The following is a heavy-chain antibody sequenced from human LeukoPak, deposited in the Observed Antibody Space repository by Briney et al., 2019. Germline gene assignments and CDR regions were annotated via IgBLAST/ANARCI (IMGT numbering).Heavy chain of an antibody. CDR1: GFTFSRYG. CDR3: AKDRYRVTSMAEYFDC. D-gene: IGHD2/OR15-2a*01. Sequence: AGGSVRLSCAASGFTFSRYGIQWVRQARGKALEWVADISYDGGNKYYADSVKGRFTISRDNSQSTMYLEMNSLRPEDTAVYYCAKDRYRVTSMAEYFDCWGQGTLVSVSS. J-gene: IGHJ4*02. CDR2: ISYDGGNK. V-gene: IGHV3-30*18.